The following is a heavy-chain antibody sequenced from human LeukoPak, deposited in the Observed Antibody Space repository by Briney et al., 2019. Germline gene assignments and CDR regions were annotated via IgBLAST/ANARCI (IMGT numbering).Heavy chain of an antibody. V-gene: IGHV4-59*01. Sequence: PSETLSLTCTVSGGSISSYYWSWIRQPPGKGLEWMGYIYYSGSTNYNPSLKSRVTISVDTSKNQFPLKLSSVTAADTAVYYCASLGYPDYYMDVWGKGTTVTVSS. CDR1: GGSISSYY. CDR3: ASLGYPDYYMDV. D-gene: IGHD1-1*01. J-gene: IGHJ6*03. CDR2: IYYSGST.